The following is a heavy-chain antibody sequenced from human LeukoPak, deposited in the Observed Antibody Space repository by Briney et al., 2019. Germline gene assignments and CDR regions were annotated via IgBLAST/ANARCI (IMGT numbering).Heavy chain of an antibody. CDR3: ARHVEDIVATVVDY. CDR1: GGSISSSSYY. J-gene: IGHJ4*02. D-gene: IGHD5-12*01. V-gene: IGHV4-39*01. Sequence: SETLSLTCTVSGGSISSSSYYWGWIRQPPGKALEWIGSIYYSGSTYYNPSLKSRVTISVDTSKNQFSLKLSPVTAADTAVYYCARHVEDIVATVVDYWGQGTLVVVFS. CDR2: IYYSGST.